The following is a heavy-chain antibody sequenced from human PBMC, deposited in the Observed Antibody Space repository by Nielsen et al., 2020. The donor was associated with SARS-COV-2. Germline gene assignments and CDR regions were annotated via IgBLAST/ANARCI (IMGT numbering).Heavy chain of an antibody. J-gene: IGHJ5*02. CDR2: ISGSGGDT. V-gene: IGHV3-23*01. D-gene: IGHD5-12*01. CDR1: GFTFRNYA. Sequence: GGSLRLSCAASGFTFRNYAMSWVRQAPGQGLEWVSTISGSGGDTYYADSVKGRFTISRDNSKDTLYLQMNGLRAVDTAVYYCAKDLVAVPAAGQWDWFDPWGQGALVNVSS. CDR3: AKDLVAVPAAGQWDWFDP.